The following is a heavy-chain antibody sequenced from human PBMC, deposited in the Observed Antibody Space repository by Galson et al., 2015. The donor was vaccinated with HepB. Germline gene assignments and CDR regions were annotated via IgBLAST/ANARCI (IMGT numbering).Heavy chain of an antibody. J-gene: IGHJ4*02. Sequence: ETLSLTCAFSGGSISSGSSYWGWIRQPPGKGLEWIGSIYYSGSTYYNPSLKSRVTIPVDTSKNQFSLKMISVTAADTAVYYCASGAPGDSVYSRPSGFDYWGQGTLVTVSS. CDR3: ASGAPGDSVYSRPSGFDY. CDR2: IYYSGST. CDR1: GGSISSGSSY. V-gene: IGHV4-39*07. D-gene: IGHD5/OR15-5a*01.